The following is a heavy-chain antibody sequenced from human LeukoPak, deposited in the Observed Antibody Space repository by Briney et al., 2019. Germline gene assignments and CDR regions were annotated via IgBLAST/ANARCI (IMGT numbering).Heavy chain of an antibody. Sequence: PGGSLRLSCAASGFTFSSYAMHWVRQAPGKGLEWVAVISYDGSNKYYADSVKGRFTISRDNSKNTLYLQMNSLRAEDTAVYYCARDRGSDYGDGEYYYYMDVWGKGTTVTVSS. J-gene: IGHJ6*03. CDR3: ARDRGSDYGDGEYYYYMDV. V-gene: IGHV3-30*04. CDR1: GFTFSSYA. CDR2: ISYDGSNK. D-gene: IGHD4-17*01.